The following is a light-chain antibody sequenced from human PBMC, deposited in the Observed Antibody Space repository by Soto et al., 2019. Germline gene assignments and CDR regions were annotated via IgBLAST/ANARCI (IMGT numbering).Light chain of an antibody. CDR2: AAS. Sequence: DIQMTQSPSSLSASVGDRVTITCRASQSISTYLNWYQQKPGKAPNLLIFAASTLQSGVPSRFSGRGSGTDFTLTIRSLQPEDFATYSCQHSYSAPLTFGGGTKVEIK. V-gene: IGKV1-39*01. CDR3: QHSYSAPLT. J-gene: IGKJ4*01. CDR1: QSISTY.